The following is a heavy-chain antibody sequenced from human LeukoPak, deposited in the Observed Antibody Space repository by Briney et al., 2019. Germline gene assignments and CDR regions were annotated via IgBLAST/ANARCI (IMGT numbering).Heavy chain of an antibody. CDR1: GYTFTDYY. J-gene: IGHJ3*02. D-gene: IGHD5-24*01. CDR2: VDPEDGET. CDR3: ATPVGDGYNCAFDI. Sequence: ESTEKISCKVSGYTFTDYYMHWVQQAPGKGLEWMGLVDPEDGETIYAEKFQGRVTITADTSTDTAYMELSSLRSEDTAVYYCATPVGDGYNCAFDIWGQGTMVTVSS. V-gene: IGHV1-69-2*01.